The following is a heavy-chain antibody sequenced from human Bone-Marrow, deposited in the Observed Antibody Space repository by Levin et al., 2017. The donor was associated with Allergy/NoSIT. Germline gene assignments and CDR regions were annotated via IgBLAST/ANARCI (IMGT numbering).Heavy chain of an antibody. V-gene: IGHV3-21*06. D-gene: IGHD4-17*01. Sequence: PGGSLRLSCSASGFMFSSYSMNWVRQAPGKGLEWVSSIGRSGSYTNTVGSVRGRFTVSRDNAKNLLFLQMNDLRVEDTAIYYCAREGHGDYGTGDYYFFGMDVWGQGAMVTVSS. CDR2: IGRSGSYT. CDR3: AREGHGDYGTGDYYFFGMDV. J-gene: IGHJ6*02. CDR1: GFMFSSYS.